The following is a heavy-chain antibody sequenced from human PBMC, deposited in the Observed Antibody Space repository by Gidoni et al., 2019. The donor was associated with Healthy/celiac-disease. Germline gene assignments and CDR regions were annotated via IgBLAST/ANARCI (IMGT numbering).Heavy chain of an antibody. V-gene: IGHV1-46*01. CDR3: ARELNSIAVHYYYYGMDV. J-gene: IGHJ6*02. D-gene: IGHD6-19*01. Sequence: QVQLVQSGAEVKKPGASVKVSCKASGYTFTSYYMHWVRQAPGQGLEWMGIINPSGGSTSYAQKFQGRVTMTRDTSTSTVYMELSSLRSEDTAVYYCARELNSIAVHYYYYGMDVWGQGTTVTVSS. CDR1: GYTFTSYY. CDR2: INPSGGST.